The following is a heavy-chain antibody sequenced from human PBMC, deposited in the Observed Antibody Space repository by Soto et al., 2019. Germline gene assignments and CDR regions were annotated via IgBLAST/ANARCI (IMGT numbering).Heavy chain of an antibody. CDR3: ASMDYDILTGYGV. J-gene: IGHJ4*02. CDR2: IYYSGST. Sequence: QLQLQESGPGLVKPSETLSLTCTVSGGSISSSSYYWGWIRQPPGKGLEWIGSIYYSGSTYYNPSLKRRVTISVDTSKNQFSLKLSSVTAADTAVYYCASMDYDILTGYGVWGQGTLVTVSS. CDR1: GGSISSSSYY. D-gene: IGHD3-9*01. V-gene: IGHV4-39*01.